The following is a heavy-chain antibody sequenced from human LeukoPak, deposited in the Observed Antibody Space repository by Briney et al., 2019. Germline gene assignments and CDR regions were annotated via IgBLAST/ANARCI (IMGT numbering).Heavy chain of an antibody. CDR2: FSYSGST. D-gene: IGHD5-12*01. J-gene: IGHJ4*02. CDR3: ARGPLDSGYTYFDY. V-gene: IGHV4-61*05. Sequence: KPSETLSLTCTVSGGSISSSSYYWSWIRQPPGKGPEWIGYFSYSGSTNYNPSLKSRVTISVDTSKNQFSLNLSSVTAADTAVYYCARGPLDSGYTYFDYWGQGTLVSVAS. CDR1: GGSISSSSYY.